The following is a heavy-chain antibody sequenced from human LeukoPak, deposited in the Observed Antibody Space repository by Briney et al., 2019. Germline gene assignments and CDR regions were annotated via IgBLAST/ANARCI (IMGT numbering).Heavy chain of an antibody. CDR2: ISSSGSTI. CDR3: ARRSYDFWSGYYTGSDY. J-gene: IGHJ4*02. V-gene: IGHV3-11*01. CDR1: GFTFSDYY. Sequence: GGSLRLSCAASGFTFSDYYMSWIRQAPGKGLEWVSYISSSGSTIYYADSVKGRFTISRDNAKDSLYLQMNSLRAEDTAVYYCARRSYDFWSGYYTGSDYWGQGTLVTVSS. D-gene: IGHD3-3*01.